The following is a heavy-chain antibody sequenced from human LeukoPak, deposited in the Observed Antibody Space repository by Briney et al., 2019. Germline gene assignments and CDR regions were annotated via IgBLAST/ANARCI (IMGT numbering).Heavy chain of an antibody. J-gene: IGHJ3*01. Sequence: GGSLRLSCAVSGFTFSGFWMSWSRQAPGKGLERVASINSDGSEGHYADVVKGRFTISRDNAKNSLYLQINSLRAEDTAVYYCARSSYSSSSSVWGQGTMVTVSS. D-gene: IGHD6-6*01. V-gene: IGHV3-7*03. CDR3: ARSSYSSSSSV. CDR2: INSDGSEG. CDR1: GFTFSGFW.